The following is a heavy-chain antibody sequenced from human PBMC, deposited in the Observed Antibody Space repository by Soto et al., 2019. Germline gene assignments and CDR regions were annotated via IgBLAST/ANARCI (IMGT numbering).Heavy chain of an antibody. CDR3: ARGPGIMAKIDY. CDR1: GGSISSGGYY. Sequence: QVQLQESGPGLVKPSQTLSLTCTVSGGSISSGGYYWSWIRQHPGKGLEWIGYIYYSGSTYYNPSLKSRVTTSVDPSKNQFSLKLSSVTAADTAVYYCARGPGIMAKIDYWGQGTLVTVSS. J-gene: IGHJ4*02. V-gene: IGHV4-31*03. D-gene: IGHD3-16*01. CDR2: IYYSGST.